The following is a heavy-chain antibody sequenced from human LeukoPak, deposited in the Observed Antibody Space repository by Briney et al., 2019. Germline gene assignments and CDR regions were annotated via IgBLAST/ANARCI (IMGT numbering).Heavy chain of an antibody. CDR1: GFTFSSYG. CDR2: ISYDGSNK. J-gene: IGHJ4*02. CDR3: AKDREVLVEAAAGYYFDY. Sequence: GGSLRLSCAASGFTFSSYGMHWVRQAPGKGLEWVAVISYDGSNKYYADSVKGRFTISRDNSKNTLYLQMNSLRAEDTAVYYCAKDREVLVEAAAGYYFDYWGQGTLVTVSS. D-gene: IGHD6-13*01. V-gene: IGHV3-30*18.